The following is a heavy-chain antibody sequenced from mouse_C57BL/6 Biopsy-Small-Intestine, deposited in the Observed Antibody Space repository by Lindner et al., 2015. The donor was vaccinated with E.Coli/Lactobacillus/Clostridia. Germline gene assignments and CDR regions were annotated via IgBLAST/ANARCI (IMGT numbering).Heavy chain of an antibody. CDR3: ARGNNWDSDFDY. CDR1: GYTFTDYN. V-gene: IGHV1-22*01. D-gene: IGHD4-1*01. Sequence: VQLQESGPELVKPGASVKMSCKASGYTFTDYNIRWVKQSHGQSLEWIGYINPKTGDATYNQKFKDKATLTVDRSSSTAYMELRSLTSEDSAVYYCARGNNWDSDFDYWGQGTTLTVSS. CDR2: INPKTGDA. J-gene: IGHJ2*01.